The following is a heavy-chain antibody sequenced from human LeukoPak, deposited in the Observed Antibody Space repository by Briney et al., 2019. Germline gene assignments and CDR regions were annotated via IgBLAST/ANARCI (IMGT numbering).Heavy chain of an antibody. Sequence: SETLSLTCTVSGGSISSSSYYWGWIRQPPGKGLEWIGSIYYSGSTYYNPSLKSRVTISVDTSKNQFSLKLSSVTAADTAVYYCARAEQAYRFHSSGYPRSYWYFDLWGRGTLVTVSS. CDR3: ARAEQAYRFHSSGYPRSYWYFDL. CDR2: IYYSGST. V-gene: IGHV4-39*07. CDR1: GGSISSSSYY. D-gene: IGHD3-22*01. J-gene: IGHJ2*01.